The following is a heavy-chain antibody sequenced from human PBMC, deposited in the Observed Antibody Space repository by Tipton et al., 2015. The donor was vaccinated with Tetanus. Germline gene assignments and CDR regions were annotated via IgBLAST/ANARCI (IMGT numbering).Heavy chain of an antibody. CDR2: IYYSGST. CDR1: GGSISSYY. D-gene: IGHD3-10*01. CDR3: ARVSSSLGGENFDY. J-gene: IGHJ4*02. V-gene: IGHV4-59*01. Sequence: TLSLTCTVSGGSISSYYWSWIRQPPGKGLEWIGYIYYSGSTNYNPSLKSRVTISVDTSKNQFSLKLSPVTAADTAVYYCARVSSSLGGENFDYWGQGTLVTVSS.